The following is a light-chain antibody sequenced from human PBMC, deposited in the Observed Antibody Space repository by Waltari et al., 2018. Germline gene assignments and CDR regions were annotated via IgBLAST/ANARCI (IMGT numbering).Light chain of an antibody. Sequence: QSALTQPPSASGSPGQSVTISCTGTSSDVGTYNYVSWYQQHPGKPPKLMIYDVTKRPSGVPDRFSAAKSGNTASLTVSGLQAEDEADYYCSSYTGSDMDIVFGGGTKLTVL. V-gene: IGLV2-8*01. CDR2: DVT. CDR1: SSDVGTYNY. CDR3: SSYTGSDMDIV. J-gene: IGLJ3*02.